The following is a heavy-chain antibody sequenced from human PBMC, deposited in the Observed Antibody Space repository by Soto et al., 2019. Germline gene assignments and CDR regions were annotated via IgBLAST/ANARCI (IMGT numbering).Heavy chain of an antibody. Sequence: GASVKVSCKASGGTFSSYAISWVRQAPGQGLEWTGGIIPIFGTANYAQKFQGRVTITADESTSTAYMELSSLRSEDTAVYYCARSRYCSSTSCYYYYGMDVWGQGTTVTVSS. CDR3: ARSRYCSSTSCYYYYGMDV. V-gene: IGHV1-69*13. J-gene: IGHJ6*02. CDR1: GGTFSSYA. CDR2: IIPIFGTA. D-gene: IGHD2-2*01.